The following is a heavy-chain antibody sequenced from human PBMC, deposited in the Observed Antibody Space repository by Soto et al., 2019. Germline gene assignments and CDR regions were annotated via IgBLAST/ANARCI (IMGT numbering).Heavy chain of an antibody. CDR2: IKSDGSST. CDR1: GFTSSNYW. J-gene: IGHJ6*02. Sequence: GGSLRLSCAASGFTSSNYWMHWVRQAPGKGLVWVSRIKSDGSSTSYADSVKGRFTISRDNAKNTLDLQMHGLRAEDMAVYYCARTVRSGILPCYYYAMDVLGHGTTVTVSS. V-gene: IGHV3-74*01. CDR3: ARTVRSGILPCYYYAMDV. D-gene: IGHD3-10*01.